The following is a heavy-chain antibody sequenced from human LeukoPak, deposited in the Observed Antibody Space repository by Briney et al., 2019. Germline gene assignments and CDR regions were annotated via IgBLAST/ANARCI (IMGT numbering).Heavy chain of an antibody. J-gene: IGHJ1*01. CDR3: ATPGAAARDEYFQY. Sequence: SETLSLTCTVSGGSLSDYYWSWIREPPGEGREWIGYIYYSGNTNYNPSLRGRVTISMDTSQSLFSLKLNSVTAADTAVYFCATPGAAARDEYFQYWSQGTLVTVSS. D-gene: IGHD6-13*01. CDR1: GGSLSDYY. V-gene: IGHV4-59*08. CDR2: IYYSGNT.